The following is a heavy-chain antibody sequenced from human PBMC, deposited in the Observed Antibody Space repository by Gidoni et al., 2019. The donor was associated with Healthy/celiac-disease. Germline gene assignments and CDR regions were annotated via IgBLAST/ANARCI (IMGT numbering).Heavy chain of an antibody. CDR2: INPNSGGT. CDR1: GSTLPGHY. CDR3: ARLYYESSGYDSSWFDP. D-gene: IGHD3-22*01. J-gene: IGHJ5*02. V-gene: IGHV1-2*04. Sequence: QVQLVQSGAEVQKPEASVKVSCKASGSTLPGHYMHWVRQAPGQGLEWMGWINPNSGGTNCAEKFQGWVPMTRDTSISTAYMELSRLRSDDTAVYYCARLYYESSGYDSSWFDPGGQGTLVTVSS.